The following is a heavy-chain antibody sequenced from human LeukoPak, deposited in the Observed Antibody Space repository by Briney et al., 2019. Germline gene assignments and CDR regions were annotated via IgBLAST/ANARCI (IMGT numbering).Heavy chain of an antibody. J-gene: IGHJ6*03. CDR1: GGSISSYY. CDR3: AKRRGLELTYYYYMDV. D-gene: IGHD1-7*01. CDR2: IYYSGST. Sequence: PSETLSLTCTVSGGSISSYYWSWIRQPPGKGLEWIGYIYYSGSTNYNPSLKSRVTISVDTSKNQFSLKLSSVTAADTAVYYCAKRRGLELTYYYYMDVWGKGTTVTVSS. V-gene: IGHV4-59*01.